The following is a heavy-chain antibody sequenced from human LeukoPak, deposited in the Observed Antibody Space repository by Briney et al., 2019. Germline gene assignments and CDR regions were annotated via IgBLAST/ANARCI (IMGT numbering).Heavy chain of an antibody. D-gene: IGHD5-12*01. J-gene: IGHJ4*02. CDR1: GFTFDSYA. Sequence: GGSLRLSCAASGFTFDSYAMSWVRQAPGKGLEWVSSISGSGGSTNYADSVKGRFTISRDNSKNTLYLQMNTLRVEDTAVYHCAKFARNTVDMGLDYWGQGTLVTVSS. CDR2: ISGSGGST. CDR3: AKFARNTVDMGLDY. V-gene: IGHV3-23*01.